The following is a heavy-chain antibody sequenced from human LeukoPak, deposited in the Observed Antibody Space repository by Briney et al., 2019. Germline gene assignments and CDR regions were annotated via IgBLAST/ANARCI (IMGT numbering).Heavy chain of an antibody. Sequence: GEFLKISCTAPGFTFGDYAMSWFRQAPGKGLEWVGFIRSKAYGGTTEYAASVKGRFTISRDDSKSIAYLQMNSLKTEDTAVYYCTRSLYGDYVFNWGQGTLVTVSS. CDR1: GFTFGDYA. V-gene: IGHV3-49*03. J-gene: IGHJ4*02. CDR2: IRSKAYGGTT. D-gene: IGHD4-17*01. CDR3: TRSLYGDYVFN.